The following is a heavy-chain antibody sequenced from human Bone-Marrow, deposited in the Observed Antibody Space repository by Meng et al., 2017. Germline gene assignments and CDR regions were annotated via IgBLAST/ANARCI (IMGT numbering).Heavy chain of an antibody. Sequence: ASVKVSCKASGGTFSSYAISWVRQAPGQGLEWMGWISAYNGNTNYAQKLQGRVTMTTDTSTSTAYMELRSLRSDDTAVYYCAREEYYYDSSGSGLFDPWGQGTLVTVSS. CDR1: GGTFSSYA. D-gene: IGHD3-22*01. V-gene: IGHV1-18*01. J-gene: IGHJ5*02. CDR3: AREEYYYDSSGSGLFDP. CDR2: ISAYNGNT.